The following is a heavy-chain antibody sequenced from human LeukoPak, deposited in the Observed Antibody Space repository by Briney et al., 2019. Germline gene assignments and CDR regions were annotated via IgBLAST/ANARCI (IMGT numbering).Heavy chain of an antibody. J-gene: IGHJ3*02. CDR3: AREDLLLWFGELLYRGAFDI. CDR2: IGSSGSTI. Sequence: GGSLRLSCAASGFTFSSYEMNWVRQAPGKGLEWVSYIGSSGSTIYYADSVKGRFTISRDNAKNSLYLQMNSLRAEDTAVYYCAREDLLLWFGELLYRGAFDIWGQGTMVTVSS. CDR1: GFTFSSYE. D-gene: IGHD3-10*01. V-gene: IGHV3-48*03.